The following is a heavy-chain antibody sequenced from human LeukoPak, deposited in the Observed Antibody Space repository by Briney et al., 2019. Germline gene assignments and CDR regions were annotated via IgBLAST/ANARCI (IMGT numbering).Heavy chain of an antibody. Sequence: PSETLSLTCTVPGGSISSRSYYWGWIRQPPGKWLEWIGTIYYSGSTYYNPSLKSRVTVSVDTSKNQFSLKLRSVTAADTAVYYCARHLNYGSGSYTHFDPWGQGTLVTVSS. CDR2: IYYSGST. D-gene: IGHD3-10*01. V-gene: IGHV4-39*01. J-gene: IGHJ5*02. CDR1: GGSISSRSYY. CDR3: ARHLNYGSGSYTHFDP.